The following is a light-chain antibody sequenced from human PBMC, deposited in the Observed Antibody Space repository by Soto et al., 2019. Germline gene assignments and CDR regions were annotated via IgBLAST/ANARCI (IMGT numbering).Light chain of an antibody. CDR3: CSYADDYTWV. J-gene: IGLJ3*02. Sequence: QSALTQPRSVSGSPGQSVTISCTGTSSDVGGYNYVSWYQQHPGKAPKLMIYDVSKRPSGVPDRFFGSKSGNTASLTISGLQAEDEADYYCCSYADDYTWVFGGGTQLTVL. V-gene: IGLV2-11*01. CDR1: SSDVGGYNY. CDR2: DVS.